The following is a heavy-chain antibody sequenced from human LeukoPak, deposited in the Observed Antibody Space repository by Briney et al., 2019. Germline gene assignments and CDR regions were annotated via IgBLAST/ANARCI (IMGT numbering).Heavy chain of an antibody. CDR3: ARESIAVAGAPFDY. D-gene: IGHD6-19*01. Sequence: GGSLRLSCAASVFIFSSYEMNWVRQAPGKGLEWVSYISSGSTLYDADSVKGRLTISRDNAKNPLYPQMNSLRAEDTAVYYCARESIAVAGAPFDYWGQGTLVTVSS. CDR2: ISSGSTL. V-gene: IGHV3-48*03. CDR1: VFIFSSYE. J-gene: IGHJ4*02.